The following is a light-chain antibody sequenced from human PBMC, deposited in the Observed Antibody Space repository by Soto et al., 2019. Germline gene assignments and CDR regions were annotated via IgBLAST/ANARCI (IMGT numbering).Light chain of an antibody. Sequence: EIVLTQSPATLSLSPGERATLSCRASQSVRSYLAWYQQKPGQAPRLLIYDASNRATGIPARFSGSGSGTDFALTIISLEPEDFAVYYCQQRSSWPLVTFGGGTKVEI. V-gene: IGKV3-11*01. CDR1: QSVRSY. CDR3: QQRSSWPLVT. CDR2: DAS. J-gene: IGKJ4*01.